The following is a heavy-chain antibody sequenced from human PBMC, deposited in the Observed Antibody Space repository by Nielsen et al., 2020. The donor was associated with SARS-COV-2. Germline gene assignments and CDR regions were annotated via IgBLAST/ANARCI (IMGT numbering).Heavy chain of an antibody. J-gene: IGHJ4*02. CDR2: IRPDGTGA. CDR1: GFTFRASW. CDR3: KSDGN. Sequence: GESLKISCAASGFTFRASWMAWGRQAPGKGLEWLSNIRPDGTGANYVESVKGRFTISRDNAKNLLYLQMGRLRADETAVYFCKSDGNWGQGTLVTVSS. D-gene: IGHD2-21*02. V-gene: IGHV3-7*03.